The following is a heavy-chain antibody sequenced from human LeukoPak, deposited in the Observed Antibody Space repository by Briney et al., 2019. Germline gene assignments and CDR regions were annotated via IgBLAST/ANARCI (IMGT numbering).Heavy chain of an antibody. CDR3: ARLYYDSSGYYQICYFDY. J-gene: IGHJ4*02. V-gene: IGHV4-39*01. CDR2: IYYSGST. D-gene: IGHD3-22*01. CDR1: GGSISSSSYY. Sequence: SETLSLTCTVSGGSISSSSYYWGRIRQPPGKGLEWIGSIYYSGSTYYNPSLKSRVTISVDTSKNQFSLNLSSVTAADTAVYYCARLYYDSSGYYQICYFDYWGQGTLVTVSS.